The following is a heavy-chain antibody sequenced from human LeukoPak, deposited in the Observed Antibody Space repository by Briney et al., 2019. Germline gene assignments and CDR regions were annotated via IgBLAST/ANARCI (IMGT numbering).Heavy chain of an antibody. D-gene: IGHD2-15*01. CDR1: GFTFSNAW. CDR2: IKSKTDGGTT. Sequence: PGGSLRLSCAASGFTFSNAWMSWVRQAPGKGLEWVGRIKSKTDGGTTVYAAPVKGRITISRDHPKNTLYLQMDSLKTEDTAVYYCTTDSPYCSGGSCPSYWGQGTLVTVSS. V-gene: IGHV3-15*01. J-gene: IGHJ4*02. CDR3: TTDSPYCSGGSCPSY.